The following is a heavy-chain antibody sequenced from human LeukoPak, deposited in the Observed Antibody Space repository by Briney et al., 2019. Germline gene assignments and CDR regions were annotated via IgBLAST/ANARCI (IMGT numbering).Heavy chain of an antibody. CDR2: INHNGYT. CDR1: GGPLSGYY. D-gene: IGHD7-27*01. J-gene: IGHJ4*02. V-gene: IGHV4-34*01. Sequence: SETLSLTRAVYGGPLSGYYWNWIRQPPGKGLEWIGEINHNGYTNYNPSLESRVTISVDTSKNQFSLKVYSLTAADTAVYFCARAGTGDRSAVFDYWGQEILVTVSS. CDR3: ARAGTGDRSAVFDY.